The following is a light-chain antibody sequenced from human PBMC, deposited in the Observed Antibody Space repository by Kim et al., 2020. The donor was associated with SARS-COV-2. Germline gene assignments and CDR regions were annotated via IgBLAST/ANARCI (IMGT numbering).Light chain of an antibody. CDR1: KLGDNY. CDR2: QDN. J-gene: IGLJ1*01. V-gene: IGLV3-1*01. Sequence: PGQTAKIPGAGFKLGDNYVSWIQQKPGPSPVVVIYQDNQRPSGIPERFSGSNSGNTATLTISGTQAMDEADYYCQAWDSSTHNYVFGAGTKVTVL. CDR3: QAWDSSTHNYV.